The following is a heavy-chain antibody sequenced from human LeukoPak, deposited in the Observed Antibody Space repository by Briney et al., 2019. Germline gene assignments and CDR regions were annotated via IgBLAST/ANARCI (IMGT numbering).Heavy chain of an antibody. Sequence: GGSLRLSCAASGFTFSNYWMYWVRQAPGKGLVWVSRINSNGSSTNYADSVKGRFTISRDNAKNTLYLQMSSLRAEDTAVYYCAKGGATICDNWGQGTLVTVSS. D-gene: IGHD5-12*01. CDR1: GFTFSNYW. V-gene: IGHV3-74*01. CDR3: AKGGATICDN. J-gene: IGHJ4*02. CDR2: INSNGSST.